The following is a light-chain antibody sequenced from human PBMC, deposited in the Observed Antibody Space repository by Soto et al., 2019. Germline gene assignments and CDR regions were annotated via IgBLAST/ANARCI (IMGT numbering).Light chain of an antibody. J-gene: IGKJ3*01. CDR3: QQYGNSPFT. Sequence: EVVLTQSPGTLSLSPGERATLSCRASQSVSSSYLAWYQQKPGQAPRLLIYGASSRSTGIPDRFSGSGSGTDFSLTIISLEPEDFAVYYCQQYGNSPFTFGPGTKVDIK. CDR2: GAS. V-gene: IGKV3-20*01. CDR1: QSVSSSY.